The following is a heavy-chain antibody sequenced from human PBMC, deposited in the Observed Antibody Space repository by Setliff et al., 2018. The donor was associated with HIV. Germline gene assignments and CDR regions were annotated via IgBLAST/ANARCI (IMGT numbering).Heavy chain of an antibody. J-gene: IGHJ4*02. Sequence: SETLSLTCTVSGGSLTFGAYYWGWIRQHPGKGLEWIGYTYNSGNPYYHPSLESRGTITVDMSKNQFSLSLSSVTAADTAVYYCARGANYYESNGYYDYWGQGTLVTVSS. V-gene: IGHV4-31*03. D-gene: IGHD3-22*01. CDR1: GGSLTFGAYY. CDR3: ARGANYYESNGYYDY. CDR2: TYNSGNP.